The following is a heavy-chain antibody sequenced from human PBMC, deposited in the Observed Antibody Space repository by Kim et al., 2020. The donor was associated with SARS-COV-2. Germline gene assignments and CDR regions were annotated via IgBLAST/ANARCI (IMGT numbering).Heavy chain of an antibody. J-gene: IGHJ6*03. D-gene: IGHD6-19*01. V-gene: IGHV1-8*01. CDR1: GYTFTSYD. CDR3: ARAKNKSEYSSGWYFYYYYMDV. CDR2: MNPNSGNT. Sequence: ASVKVSCKASGYTFTSYDINWVRQATGQGLEWMGRMNPNSGNTGYAQKFQGRVTMTRNTSISTAYMELSSLRSEDTAVYYCARAKNKSEYSSGWYFYYYYMDVWGKGTTVTVSS.